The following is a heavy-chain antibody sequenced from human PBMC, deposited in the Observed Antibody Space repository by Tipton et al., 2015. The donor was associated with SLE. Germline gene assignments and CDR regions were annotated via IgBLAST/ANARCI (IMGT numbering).Heavy chain of an antibody. V-gene: IGHV4-4*08. D-gene: IGHD3-16*01. CDR3: AKDVGGNSPFDS. Sequence: TLSLTCTVSGVSISFYYWSWFRQPPGKGLEWIGFVYNSGSTIYNPSLKSRVTISVDMSQSQFSLQLRSVTAADTAVYYCAKDVGGNSPFDSWGQGTLVTVSS. CDR1: GVSISFYY. J-gene: IGHJ4*02. CDR2: VYNSGST.